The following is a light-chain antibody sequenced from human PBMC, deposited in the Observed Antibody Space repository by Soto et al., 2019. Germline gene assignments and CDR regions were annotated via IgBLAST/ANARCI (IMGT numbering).Light chain of an antibody. CDR3: SSYTTNTTVV. V-gene: IGLV2-14*03. CDR2: EVS. J-gene: IGLJ1*01. CDR1: SSDVGGYNF. Sequence: QSVLTQPASVFGSPGQSITFSCTGTSSDVGGYNFVSWYQQHPGKAPKPMIYEVSSRPSGVSNRFSGSKSGNTASLTISGLQPEDEADYYCSSYTTNTTVVFGTGTKVTVL.